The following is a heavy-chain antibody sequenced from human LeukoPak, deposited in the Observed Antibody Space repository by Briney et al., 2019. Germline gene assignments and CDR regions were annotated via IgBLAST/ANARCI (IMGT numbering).Heavy chain of an antibody. CDR2: LSSSSSSI. J-gene: IGHJ4*02. CDR3: ARDRVLVDY. CDR1: GFTFSTYI. Sequence: GGSLRLSCPASGFTFSTYIMNWVRQAPGKGLEWVSSLSSSSSSIFYSDSVKGRFTISRDNAKNSVYLQMNSLRAEDTAVYFCARDRVLVDYWGQGTLVTVSS. V-gene: IGHV3-21*01. D-gene: IGHD3-3*02.